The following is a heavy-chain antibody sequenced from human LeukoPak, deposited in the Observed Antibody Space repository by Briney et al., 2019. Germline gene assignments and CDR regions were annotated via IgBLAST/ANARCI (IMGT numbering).Heavy chain of an antibody. CDR1: GFTFSNYA. Sequence: GGSLRLSCAASGFTFSNYAMHWVRQAPGKGLEWVAVISYDGSNKYYADSVKGRFTISRDNSKNTLYLQMNSLRAEDTAVYYCARAYYDFLSGYYNTRYWGQGTLVTVSS. D-gene: IGHD3-3*01. J-gene: IGHJ4*02. V-gene: IGHV3-30-3*01. CDR3: ARAYYDFLSGYYNTRY. CDR2: ISYDGSNK.